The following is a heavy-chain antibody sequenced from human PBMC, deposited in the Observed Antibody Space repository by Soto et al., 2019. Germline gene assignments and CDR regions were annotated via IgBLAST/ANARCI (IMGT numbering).Heavy chain of an antibody. V-gene: IGHV3-66*01. CDR2: IYSGGST. CDR3: ARESSSGYSYFDY. CDR1: GFTVSSSN. Sequence: EVQLVESGGGLVQPGGSLRLSCAASGFTVSSSNMRWVRQAPGKGLEWVSLIYSGGSTYYADSVKGRFTISRDNSKNTLFLQMNSVRADDTAMYYCARESSSGYSYFDYWGRGTLVAVSS. J-gene: IGHJ4*02. D-gene: IGHD3-22*01.